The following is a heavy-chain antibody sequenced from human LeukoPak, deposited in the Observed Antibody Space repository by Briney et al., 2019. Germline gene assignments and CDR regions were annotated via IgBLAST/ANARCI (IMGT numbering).Heavy chain of an antibody. Sequence: PSGTLSLTCAVSGGSISISNWWSWVRQPPGKGLEWVGEIYHSGSTYYNPSLKSRVTISVDTSKNQFSLKLSSVTAADTAVYYCATTPLDSSGSFDYWGQGTLVTVSS. V-gene: IGHV4-4*02. D-gene: IGHD3-22*01. J-gene: IGHJ4*02. CDR3: ATTPLDSSGSFDY. CDR1: GGSISISNW. CDR2: IYHSGST.